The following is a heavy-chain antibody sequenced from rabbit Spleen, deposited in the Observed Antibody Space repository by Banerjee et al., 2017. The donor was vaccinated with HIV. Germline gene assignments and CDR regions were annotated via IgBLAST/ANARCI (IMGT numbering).Heavy chain of an antibody. Sequence: QEQLEESGGGLVKPGGSLTLTCKASGIDFSMVHYMCWVRQAPGKGLEWIACIDTGSSGFTYFATWAKGRFTCSKTSSTTVTLQMTRLTAADTATYFCARDTSSSFSSYGMDLWGQGTLVTVS. V-gene: IGHV1S45*01. D-gene: IGHD1-1*01. CDR2: IDTGSSGFT. CDR1: GIDFSMVHY. CDR3: ARDTSSSFSSYGMDL. J-gene: IGHJ6*01.